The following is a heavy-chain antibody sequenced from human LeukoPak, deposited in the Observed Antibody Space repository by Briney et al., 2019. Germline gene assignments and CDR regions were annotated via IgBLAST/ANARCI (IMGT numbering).Heavy chain of an antibody. D-gene: IGHD1-26*01. CDR1: GFTFSSYS. J-gene: IGHJ4*02. V-gene: IGHV3-7*01. CDR3: ARVHGWWELRPYFDH. CDR2: IKQDGSEK. Sequence: GGSLRLSCAASGFTFSSYSMNWVRQAPGKGLEWVANIKQDGSEKYYVDSVKGRFTISRDNAKNSLYLQMNSLRAEDTAVYYCARVHGWWELRPYFDHWGQGTLVTVSS.